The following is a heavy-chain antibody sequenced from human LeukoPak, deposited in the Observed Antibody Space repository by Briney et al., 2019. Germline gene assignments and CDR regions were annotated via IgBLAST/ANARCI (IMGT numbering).Heavy chain of an antibody. Sequence: GASVKVSCKASGYTFTSYGIGWVRQAPGQGLEWMGWISAYNGNTNYAQKLQGRVTMTTDTSTSTAYMELRSLRSDDTAVYYCARAISSGSYYSRYYYYYMDVWGKGTTVTVSS. D-gene: IGHD3-10*01. CDR3: ARAISSGSYYSRYYYYYMDV. V-gene: IGHV1-18*01. CDR2: ISAYNGNT. CDR1: GYTFTSYG. J-gene: IGHJ6*03.